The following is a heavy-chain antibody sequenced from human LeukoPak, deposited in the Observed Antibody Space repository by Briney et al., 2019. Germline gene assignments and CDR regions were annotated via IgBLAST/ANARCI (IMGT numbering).Heavy chain of an antibody. CDR1: GFTLSSYG. J-gene: IGHJ3*02. Sequence: GGSLRLSCAASGFTLSSYGGHWVRQAPGKGLEWVAVMSSHGSNKYYAYSVKGRFTISRNNSKNTLYLQMNSLRTEDTVVYYCAKDRDDGFDIWGQGTTVSVSS. CDR2: MSSHGSNK. V-gene: IGHV3-30*18. CDR3: AKDRDDGFDI.